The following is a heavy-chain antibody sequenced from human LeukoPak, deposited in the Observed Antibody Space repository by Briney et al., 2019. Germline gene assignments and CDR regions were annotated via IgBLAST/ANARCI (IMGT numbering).Heavy chain of an antibody. D-gene: IGHD1-26*01. Sequence: GGSLRLSCAASGFTFSSHSMSWVRQAPGKGLEWVSYISSSSSIIYYTDSVKGRFTISRDYAKNSLYLQMNSLRVEDTAVYYCARDKVGSTANFDYWGQGTLVTVSS. CDR3: ARDKVGSTANFDY. V-gene: IGHV3-48*04. J-gene: IGHJ4*02. CDR1: GFTFSSHS. CDR2: ISSSSSII.